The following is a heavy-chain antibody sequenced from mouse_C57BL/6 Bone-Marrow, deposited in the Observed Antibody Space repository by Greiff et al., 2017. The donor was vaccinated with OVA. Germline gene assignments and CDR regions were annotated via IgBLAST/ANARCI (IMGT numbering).Heavy chain of an antibody. J-gene: IGHJ1*03. Sequence: EVQLVESGGGLVQPKGSLKLSCAASGFSFNTYAMNWVRQAPGKGLEWVARIRSKSNNYATYYADSVKDRFTISRDDSESMLYLQMNNLKTEDTAMYYCVRQNYGTDWYFDVWRTGTTVTVSS. CDR2: IRSKSNNYAT. CDR3: VRQNYGTDWYFDV. D-gene: IGHD1-1*01. CDR1: GFSFNTYA. V-gene: IGHV10-1*01.